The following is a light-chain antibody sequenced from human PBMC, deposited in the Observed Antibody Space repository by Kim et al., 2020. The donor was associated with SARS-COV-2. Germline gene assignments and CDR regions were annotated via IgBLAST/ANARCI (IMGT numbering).Light chain of an antibody. V-gene: IGLV3-9*01. Sequence: VALGQTARITCGGNNIVPKNVHWYQQKPGQAPVLVMYGDTNRPSGIPERFSGSNSGNTATLTISRAQAGDEADYYCQVWDSSTWVFGGGTQLTVL. CDR1: NIVPKN. J-gene: IGLJ3*02. CDR3: QVWDSSTWV. CDR2: GDT.